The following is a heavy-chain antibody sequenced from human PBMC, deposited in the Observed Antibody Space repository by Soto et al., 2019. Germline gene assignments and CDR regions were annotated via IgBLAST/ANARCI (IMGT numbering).Heavy chain of an antibody. CDR3: ARGRTVSSIGPLLV. CDR2: VSPKSGNT. V-gene: IGHV1-18*01. J-gene: IGHJ1*01. Sequence: QIQLVQPGAEVKKPGASVKVSCKASGYNFFDYGVSLVRQAPGQGREWMGWVSPKSGNTDYARKVQGRVTMTTDISTSTAYMVLRGLLSDDTGVYYCARGRTVSSIGPLLVWGQGTLVSVSS. CDR1: GYNFFDYG. D-gene: IGHD1-1*01.